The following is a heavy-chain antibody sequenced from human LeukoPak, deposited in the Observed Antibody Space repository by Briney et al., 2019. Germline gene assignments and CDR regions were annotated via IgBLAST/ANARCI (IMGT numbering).Heavy chain of an antibody. D-gene: IGHD6-13*01. CDR1: GLTVSSTY. V-gene: IGHV3-66*01. CDR2: IYSGGST. Sequence: PGWSLRLSCAGSGLTVSSTYMSSVRQAPGKGVEWVSGIYSGGSTYYADSVKGRFTISRDNSKNTLYLQMNSLRAEDTAVYYCARWAGYSSTWYGLFDYWGQGALVTVSS. J-gene: IGHJ4*02. CDR3: ARWAGYSSTWYGLFDY.